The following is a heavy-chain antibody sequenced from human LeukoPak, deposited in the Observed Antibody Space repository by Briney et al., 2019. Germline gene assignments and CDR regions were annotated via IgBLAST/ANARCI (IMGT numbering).Heavy chain of an antibody. D-gene: IGHD3-3*01. CDR3: ARRQTFFGVVGDKVDV. V-gene: IGHV1-2*02. Sequence: SVKVSRKASRYTFTGYYMHGVRQAPGQGLEGMGWINPNSCCTHYAQKFQGRTTKNRDTYISPANIDPSKLRASGTAVYYCARRQTFFGVVGDKVDVWGKGTTVTVSS. CDR2: INPNSCCT. J-gene: IGHJ6*04. CDR1: RYTFTGYY.